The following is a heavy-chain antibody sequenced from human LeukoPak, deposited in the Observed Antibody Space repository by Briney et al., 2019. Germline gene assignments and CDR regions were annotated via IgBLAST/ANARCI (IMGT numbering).Heavy chain of an antibody. CDR1: GFTFSNYA. D-gene: IGHD6-13*01. V-gene: IGHV3-30*18. J-gene: IGHJ4*02. CDR3: AKVPRQSGWYPLSDY. CDR2: ISYDGSNK. Sequence: GRSLRLSCAASGFTFSNYAMHWVRQAPGKGLEWVAVISYDGSNKYYAESVKGRFTISRDNSKNTLYLQMNSLRAEDTAVYYCAKVPRQSGWYPLSDYWGQGALVTVSS.